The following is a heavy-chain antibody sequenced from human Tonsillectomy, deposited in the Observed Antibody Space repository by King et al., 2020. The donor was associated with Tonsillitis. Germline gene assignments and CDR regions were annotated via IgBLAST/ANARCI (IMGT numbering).Heavy chain of an antibody. D-gene: IGHD6-19*01. CDR3: ARERFYSSYWGIDY. CDR1: GVAFRSYG. V-gene: IGHV3-33*05. Sequence: VQLVESGGGVVQPGRSLRLSCVSSGVAFRSYGMHWVRQATGKGMEWVAVISYDATRENYADSAKGRFTISRDNSKNTLYLQMNSLRAEDTAVYYCARERFYSSYWGIDYWGQGALVTVSS. CDR2: ISYDATRE. J-gene: IGHJ4*02.